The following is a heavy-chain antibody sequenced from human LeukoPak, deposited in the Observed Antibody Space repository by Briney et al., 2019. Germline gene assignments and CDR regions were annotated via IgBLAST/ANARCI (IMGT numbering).Heavy chain of an antibody. J-gene: IGHJ4*02. V-gene: IGHV3-30*18. Sequence: GRSLRLSCAASGFTFSSYGMHWVRQAPGKGLEWVAVVSYDGSNKYYADSVKGRFTISRDNSKNTLYLQMNSPRAEDTAVYYCAKDCSSTSCNPTPTDWGQGTLVTVSS. CDR1: GFTFSSYG. D-gene: IGHD2-2*01. CDR3: AKDCSSTSCNPTPTD. CDR2: VSYDGSNK.